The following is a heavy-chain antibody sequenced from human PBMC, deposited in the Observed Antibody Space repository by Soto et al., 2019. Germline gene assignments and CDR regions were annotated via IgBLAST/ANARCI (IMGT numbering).Heavy chain of an antibody. CDR3: ARHPNYYDSSRYEYFDW. CDR1: GGSFRGFY. J-gene: IGHJ4*02. CDR2: INHVGIT. D-gene: IGHD3-22*01. Sequence: SETLSLTCAVSGGSFRGFYWTWIRQSPGKGLEWLGDINHVGITNYNPSLKSRVSIPVDTSKSQFSLKLSSVTAADTAVYYCARHPNYYDSSRYEYFDWWGQGTLVTVSS. V-gene: IGHV4-34*01.